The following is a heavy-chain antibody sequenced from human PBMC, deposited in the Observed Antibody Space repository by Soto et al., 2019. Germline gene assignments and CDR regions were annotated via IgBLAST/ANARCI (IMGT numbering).Heavy chain of an antibody. Sequence: QVQLVQSGAEVKKPGSSVKVSCKASGGTFSSYAISWVRQAPGQGLEWMGGIIPIFGTANYAQKFQGRVTIPADESTSTVYMELSRLRSEDTAVYYFARESRYCSGGSCYFLPGIDYWGQGTLVTVSS. CDR3: ARESRYCSGGSCYFLPGIDY. CDR2: IIPIFGTA. CDR1: GGTFSSYA. V-gene: IGHV1-69*12. J-gene: IGHJ4*02. D-gene: IGHD2-15*01.